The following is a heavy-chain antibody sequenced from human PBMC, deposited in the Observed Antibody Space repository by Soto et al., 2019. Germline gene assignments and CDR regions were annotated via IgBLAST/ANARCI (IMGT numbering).Heavy chain of an antibody. V-gene: IGHV1-46*01. J-gene: IGHJ3*02. CDR2: INPSGGST. D-gene: IGHD6-19*01. CDR1: GYTFTSYY. CDR3: ARASLVLGRGWLVLEADAFDI. Sequence: ASVKVSCKASGYTFTSYYMHWVRQAPGQGLEWMGIINPSGGSTSYAQKFQGRVTMTRDTSTSTVYMELSSLRSEDTAVYYCARASLVLGRGWLVLEADAFDIWGQGTMVTVSS.